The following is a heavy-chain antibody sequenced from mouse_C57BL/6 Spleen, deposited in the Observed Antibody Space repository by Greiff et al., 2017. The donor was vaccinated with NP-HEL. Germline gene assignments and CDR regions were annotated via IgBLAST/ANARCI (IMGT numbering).Heavy chain of an antibody. J-gene: IGHJ2*01. CDR3: AREVDYYGSSCYFDY. D-gene: IGHD1-1*01. CDR1: GYSITSGYY. Sequence: EVQLQESGPGLVKPSQSLSLTCSVTGYSITSGYYWNWIRQFPGNKLEWMGYISYDGSNNYNPSLKNRISITRDTSKNQFFLKLNSVTTEDTATYYCAREVDYYGSSCYFDYWGQGTTLTVSS. CDR2: ISYDGSN. V-gene: IGHV3-6*01.